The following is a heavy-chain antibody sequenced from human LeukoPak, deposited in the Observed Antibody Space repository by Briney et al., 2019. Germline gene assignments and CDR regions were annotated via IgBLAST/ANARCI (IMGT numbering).Heavy chain of an antibody. CDR3: AMSNYYDSSGYCYYYYGMDV. Sequence: PGGSLRLSCAASGFTFSSYSMNWVRQAPGKGLEWVSSISSSSSYIYYADSVKGRFTISRDNAKNSLYLQMNSLRAGDTAVYYCAMSNYYDSSGYCYYYYGMDVWGQGTTVTVSS. D-gene: IGHD3-22*01. CDR2: ISSSSSYI. V-gene: IGHV3-21*01. J-gene: IGHJ6*02. CDR1: GFTFSSYS.